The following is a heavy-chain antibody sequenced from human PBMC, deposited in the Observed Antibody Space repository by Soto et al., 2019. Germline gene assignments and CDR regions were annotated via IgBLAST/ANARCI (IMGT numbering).Heavy chain of an antibody. V-gene: IGHV3-74*01. CDR3: ARVLTGSWNWFDP. CDR1: GFTFSSYW. D-gene: IGHD6-13*01. Sequence: EVQLVESGGGLVQPGESLRLSCAASGFTFSSYWMHWVRQAPGKGLVWVSRINSDGSRTNYADSVKGRFTVTRDNAKNTQYLQMNSLRAEVTAVYYGARVLTGSWNWFDPWGQGTLVTVSS. J-gene: IGHJ5*02. CDR2: INSDGSRT.